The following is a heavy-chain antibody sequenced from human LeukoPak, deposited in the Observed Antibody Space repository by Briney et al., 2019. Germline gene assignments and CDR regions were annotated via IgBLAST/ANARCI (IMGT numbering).Heavy chain of an antibody. CDR1: GGSFSGYY. CDR3: ARDPYYYGSGSTFDY. Sequence: SETLSLTCAVYGGSFSGYYWSWIRQPPGKGLGWIGEINHSGSTNYNPSLKSRVTISVDTSKNQFSLKLSSVTAADTAVYYCARDPYYYGSGSTFDYWGQGTLVTVSS. D-gene: IGHD3-10*01. CDR2: INHSGST. J-gene: IGHJ4*02. V-gene: IGHV4-34*01.